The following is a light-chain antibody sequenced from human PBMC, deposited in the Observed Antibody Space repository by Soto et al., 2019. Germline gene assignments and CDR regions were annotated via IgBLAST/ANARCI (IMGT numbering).Light chain of an antibody. CDR2: GAS. V-gene: IGKV3-15*01. CDR1: QEISNR. J-gene: IGKJ1*01. Sequence: EIVMTQSPATLSASPGERATLSCRASQEISNRLAWYQQKPGQAPRLLIYGASTRATGIPAKFSGGGSGTEFTLTISSLQSEDFAIYYCQQYKNGWTFGQGTKVDIK. CDR3: QQYKNGWT.